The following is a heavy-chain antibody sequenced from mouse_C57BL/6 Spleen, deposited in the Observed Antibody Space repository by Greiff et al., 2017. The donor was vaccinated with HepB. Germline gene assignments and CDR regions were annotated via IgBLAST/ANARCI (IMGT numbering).Heavy chain of an antibody. CDR1: GYTFTGYW. V-gene: IGHV1-9*01. J-gene: IGHJ1*03. D-gene: IGHD1-1*01. Sequence: VQLQQSGAELMKPGASVKLSCKATGYTFTGYWIDWVKQRPGHGLEWIGDILPGSGSTNYNDKFKGKATFTVDTSSNTAYMQLSSLTAEDTAIYYGARSRPYGSSSYWYFDVWGTGTTVTVSS. CDR2: ILPGSGST. CDR3: ARSRPYGSSSYWYFDV.